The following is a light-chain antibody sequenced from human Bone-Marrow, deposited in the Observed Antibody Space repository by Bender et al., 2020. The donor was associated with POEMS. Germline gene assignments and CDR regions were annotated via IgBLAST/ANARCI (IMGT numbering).Light chain of an antibody. J-gene: IGLJ1*01. V-gene: IGLV1-40*01. CDR2: RNN. CDR3: QSYDRRSYDSSLNTYV. Sequence: QSVLTQPPSVSGAPGQRVTISCTGSSSNIGAGYDVHWYQQLPGTAPKLLISRNNNRPSGVPDRFSGSKSGTSASLAITWLQADDEADYYCQSYDRRSYDSSLNTYVFGTGTKVTVL. CDR1: SSNIGAGYD.